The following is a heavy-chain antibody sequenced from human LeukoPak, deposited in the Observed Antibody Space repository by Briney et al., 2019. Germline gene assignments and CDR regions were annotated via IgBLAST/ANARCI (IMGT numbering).Heavy chain of an antibody. CDR2: ISAYNGNT. Sequence: ASVKVSCKASGYTFPSYGISWVRQAPGQGLEWMGWISAYNGNTNYAQKLQGRVTMTTDTSTSTAYMELRSLRSDDTAVYYCARDRAMVRGVIITFPPDYWGQGTLVTVSS. D-gene: IGHD3-10*01. J-gene: IGHJ4*02. CDR1: GYTFPSYG. V-gene: IGHV1-18*04. CDR3: ARDRAMVRGVIITFPPDY.